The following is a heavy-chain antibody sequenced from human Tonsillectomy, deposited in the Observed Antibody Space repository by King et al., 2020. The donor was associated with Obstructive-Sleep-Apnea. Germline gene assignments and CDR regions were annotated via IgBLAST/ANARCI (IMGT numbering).Heavy chain of an antibody. J-gene: IGHJ5*02. CDR1: GGSISSYY. CDR3: ARVYPRDGSGSGYIWFDP. D-gene: IGHD6-19*01. V-gene: IGHV4-59*01. CDR2: IYYSGST. Sequence: QLQESGPGLVKPSETLSLTCTVSGGSISSYYWTWIRKPPGKGLEWIGYIYYSGSTNYNPSLKSRVTMSVDTPKNQFSLRLSSVTVADTAVYYCARVYPRDGSGSGYIWFDPWGQGTLVTVSA.